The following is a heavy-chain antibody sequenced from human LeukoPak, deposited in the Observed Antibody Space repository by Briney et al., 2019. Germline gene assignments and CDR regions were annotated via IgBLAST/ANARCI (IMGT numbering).Heavy chain of an antibody. CDR3: ARYGLHYYYYGMDV. CDR1: GYTFTGYY. D-gene: IGHD3-10*01. Sequence: ASVKVSCKASGYTFTGYYMHWVRQAPGQGLEWMGWINPNSGGTNYAQKFQGRDTMTRDTSISTAYMELSRLRSDDTAVYYCARYGLHYYYYGMDVWGQGTTVTVSS. CDR2: INPNSGGT. J-gene: IGHJ6*02. V-gene: IGHV1-2*02.